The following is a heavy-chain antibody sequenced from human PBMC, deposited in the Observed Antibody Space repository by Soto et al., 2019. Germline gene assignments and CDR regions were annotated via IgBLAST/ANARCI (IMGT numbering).Heavy chain of an antibody. CDR2: IYYSGST. CDR1: GGSISSSSYY. CDR3: ARQVHSAYGWDFDY. V-gene: IGHV4-39*01. J-gene: IGHJ4*02. D-gene: IGHD6-19*01. Sequence: SETLSLTCTVSGGSISSSSYYWGWIRQPPGKGLEWIGSIYYSGSTYYNPSLKSRVTISVDTSKNQFSLKLSSVTAADTAVYYCARQVHSAYGWDFDYWGQGTLVTVSS.